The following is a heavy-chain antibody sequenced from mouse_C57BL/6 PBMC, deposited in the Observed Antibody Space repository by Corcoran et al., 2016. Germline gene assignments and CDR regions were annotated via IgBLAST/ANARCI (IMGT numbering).Heavy chain of an antibody. CDR1: GYAFRSYW. Sequence: QVQLQHSGAELVTPGASVKISCKASGYAFRSYWMNWVKQRPGKGLEWIGQIYPGDGDTNYNGKFKGKATLTADKSSSTAYMQLSSLTSEDSAVYFCARDSSGSYYFDYWGQGTTLTVSS. J-gene: IGHJ2*01. CDR3: ARDSSGSYYFDY. D-gene: IGHD3-2*02. V-gene: IGHV1-80*01. CDR2: IYPGDGDT.